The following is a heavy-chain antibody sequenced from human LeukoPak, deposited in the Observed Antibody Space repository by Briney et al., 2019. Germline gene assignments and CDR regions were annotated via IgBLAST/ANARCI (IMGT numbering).Heavy chain of an antibody. CDR3: ARVYCSSISRFKGRRDAFDI. Sequence: SETLSLTCTVSGGSLSSYYWSWIRQPAGKGLEWIGRIYTGGSTNYNPSLMSRVTISLDTSKNQLSLKLSSVTAADTAVYYCARVYCSSISRFKGRRDAFDIWGQGTLVTVSS. D-gene: IGHD2-2*01. CDR1: GGSLSSYY. V-gene: IGHV4-4*07. CDR2: IYTGGST. J-gene: IGHJ3*02.